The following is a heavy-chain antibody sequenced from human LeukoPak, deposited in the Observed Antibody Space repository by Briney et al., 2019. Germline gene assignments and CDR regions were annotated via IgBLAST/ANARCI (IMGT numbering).Heavy chain of an antibody. D-gene: IGHD4-23*01. CDR1: GFTFTSYS. CDR2: ISSCSSYI. CDR3: VGGEGAET. J-gene: IGHJ5*02. V-gene: IGHV3-21*01. Sequence: GGSLRLSCAASGFTFTSYSMNWVRQAPGKGLEWVSSISSCSSYIYYADSVKGRFTISRDNANNSLSLQMNGQNAEDPAVYYFVGGEGAETWGQGNLVTVSS.